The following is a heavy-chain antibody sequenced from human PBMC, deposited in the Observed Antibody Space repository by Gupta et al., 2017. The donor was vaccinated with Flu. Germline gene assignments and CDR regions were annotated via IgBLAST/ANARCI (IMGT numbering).Heavy chain of an antibody. V-gene: IGHV4-34*02. D-gene: IGHD3-16*01. J-gene: IGHJ4*02. CDR2: IIHTGIT. Sequence: QVHFQEWGPGQPKPSGTLSLNCGVYGGSFRGYFWSWIRQFPGEALEWIGDIIHTGITNYNPSLKSRVTISQDTDKKEFSLTLTSVTAADRAVYFCVGGGYGGNRFDFWGQGTPVTVSS. CDR1: GGSFRGYF. CDR3: VGGGYGGNRFDF.